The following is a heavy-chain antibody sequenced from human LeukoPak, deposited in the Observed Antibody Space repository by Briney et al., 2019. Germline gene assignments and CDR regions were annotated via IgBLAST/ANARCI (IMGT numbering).Heavy chain of an antibody. D-gene: IGHD3-22*01. CDR1: GFTFSSYA. V-gene: IGHV3-64*01. CDR2: ISSNGGST. J-gene: IGHJ3*02. Sequence: GGSLRLSCVASGFTFSSYAMHWVRQPPGKGLEYVSAISSNGGSTYYANSVKGRFTISRNNSKNTLYLQMGSLRAEDMAVYYCARDLYDSSGLDAFDIWGQGTRVTVSS. CDR3: ARDLYDSSGLDAFDI.